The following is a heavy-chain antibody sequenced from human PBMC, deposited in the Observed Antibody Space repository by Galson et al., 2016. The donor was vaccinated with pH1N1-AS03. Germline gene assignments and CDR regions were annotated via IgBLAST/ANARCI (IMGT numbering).Heavy chain of an antibody. Sequence: SVKVSCKASGYIFTGFYVHWVRQAPGQGLEWMGWINPNNGVTNYAQKFQAWVTMTGDTSISTAYLELYGLTSDDTAVYYCARDPRGPCSSATCATTYYFGMDVWGQGTTVIVSS. V-gene: IGHV1-2*04. CDR1: GYIFTGFY. D-gene: IGHD2/OR15-2a*01. CDR3: ARDPRGPCSSATCATTYYFGMDV. J-gene: IGHJ6*02. CDR2: INPNNGVT.